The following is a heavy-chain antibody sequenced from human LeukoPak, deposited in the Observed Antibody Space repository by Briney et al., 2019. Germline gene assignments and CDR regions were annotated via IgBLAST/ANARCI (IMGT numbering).Heavy chain of an antibody. V-gene: IGHV3-30-3*01. CDR3: AKDRSIEVAPPLDY. CDR2: ISYDGTNK. Sequence: QPGRSLRLSCAASGFTFSGYAMHWVRQAPGKGLEWVAFISYDGTNKYYADSVKGRFTISRDNSKNTLYLQMNSLRAEDTAVYYCAKDRSIEVAPPLDYWGQGNLVTVSS. CDR1: GFTFSGYA. J-gene: IGHJ4*02. D-gene: IGHD6-19*01.